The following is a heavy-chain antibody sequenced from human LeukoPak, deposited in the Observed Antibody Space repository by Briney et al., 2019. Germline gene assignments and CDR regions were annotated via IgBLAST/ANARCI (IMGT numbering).Heavy chain of an antibody. CDR1: GGSISSSSYY. V-gene: IGHV4-39*01. D-gene: IGHD5-12*01. Sequence: SETLSLTCTVSGGSISSSSYYWGWIRQPPRKGLEWIGSIYYSGSTYYNPSLKSRVTISVDTSKNQFSLKLSSVTAADTAVFYCARHAWPYSSNVFDFWGQGILVTVSS. CDR2: IYYSGST. J-gene: IGHJ4*02. CDR3: ARHAWPYSSNVFDF.